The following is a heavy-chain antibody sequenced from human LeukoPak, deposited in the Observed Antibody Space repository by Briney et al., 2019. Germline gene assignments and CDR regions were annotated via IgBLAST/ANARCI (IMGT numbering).Heavy chain of an antibody. CDR2: IYYSGST. Sequence: SETLSLTCTVSGGSISSYYWSWIRQPPGKGLEWIGYIYYSGSTNYNPSLKSRVTISVDTSKNQFSLKLSSVTAADTAVYYCARGPSTMVRGVNDFGLYWGQGTLVTVSS. CDR1: GGSISSYY. V-gene: IGHV4-59*12. J-gene: IGHJ4*02. D-gene: IGHD3-10*01. CDR3: ARGPSTMVRGVNDFGLY.